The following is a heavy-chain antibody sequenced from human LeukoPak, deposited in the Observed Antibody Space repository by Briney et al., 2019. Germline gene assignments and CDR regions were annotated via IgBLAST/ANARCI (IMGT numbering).Heavy chain of an antibody. J-gene: IGHJ5*02. V-gene: IGHV4-39*07. Sequence: SETLSFTCTVSGGSISSSSYYWGWIRQPPGEGLEWIGSIYYSGSTYYNPSLKSRVTISVDTSKNQFSLKLSSVTAADTAVYYCAITRVWFGEFDPWGQGTLVTVSS. CDR3: AITRVWFGEFDP. D-gene: IGHD3-10*01. CDR2: IYYSGST. CDR1: GGSISSSSYY.